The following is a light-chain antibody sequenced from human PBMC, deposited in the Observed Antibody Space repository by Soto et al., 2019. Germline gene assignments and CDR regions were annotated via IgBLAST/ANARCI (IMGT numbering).Light chain of an antibody. CDR2: GAS. Sequence: EIVMTQSPATLSVSPGERATLSCRASQSVSSNLAWYQQKPGQAPRLLIYGASTRATGIPARFSGSGSGTAFTLTISSLQSEDFAVYSCQQYNNWPPRAWTFGQGTKVEIK. J-gene: IGKJ1*01. V-gene: IGKV3-15*01. CDR3: QQYNNWPPRAWT. CDR1: QSVSSN.